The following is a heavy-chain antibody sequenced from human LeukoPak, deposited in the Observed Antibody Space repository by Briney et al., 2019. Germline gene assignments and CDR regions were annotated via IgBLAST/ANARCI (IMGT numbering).Heavy chain of an antibody. J-gene: IGHJ4*02. D-gene: IGHD3-22*01. CDR2: IYYSRST. V-gene: IGHV4-59*01. CDR1: GSSISSYY. CDR3: ARAPPWDYDSSGYHFDY. Sequence: SETLSLTCTVSGSSISSYYWSWIRQPPGKGLEWIGYIYYSRSTNYNPSLKSRVTISVDTSKNQFSLRLSSVTAADTAVYYCARAPPWDYDSSGYHFDYWGQGALVTVSS.